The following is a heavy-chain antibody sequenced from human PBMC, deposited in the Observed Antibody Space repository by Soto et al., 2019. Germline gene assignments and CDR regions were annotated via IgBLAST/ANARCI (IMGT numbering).Heavy chain of an antibody. V-gene: IGHV4-61*01. J-gene: IGHJ6*02. Sequence: SETLSLTCTVSGGSVSCGSYYWSWIRQPPGKGLEWIGYIYYSGSTNYNPSLKSRVTISVDTSKNQFSLKLSSVTAADTAVYYCARDYGDYRGMDVWGQGTTVTVSS. CDR2: IYYSGST. D-gene: IGHD4-17*01. CDR1: GGSVSCGSYY. CDR3: ARDYGDYRGMDV.